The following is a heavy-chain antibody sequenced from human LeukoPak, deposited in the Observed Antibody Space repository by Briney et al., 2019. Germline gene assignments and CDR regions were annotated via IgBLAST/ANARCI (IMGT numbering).Heavy chain of an antibody. CDR1: GFTFSIYS. Sequence: PGGSLRLSCAASGFTFSIYSMNWVRQAPGKGLEWVSYITSDRRTISYADPVKGRFTISRDNGKRLLYLQMDSLRAGDTAIYYCARSTSGTFDYWGQGMLVTVSS. CDR3: ARSTSGTFDY. J-gene: IGHJ4*02. CDR2: ITSDRRTI. V-gene: IGHV3-48*01. D-gene: IGHD6-13*01.